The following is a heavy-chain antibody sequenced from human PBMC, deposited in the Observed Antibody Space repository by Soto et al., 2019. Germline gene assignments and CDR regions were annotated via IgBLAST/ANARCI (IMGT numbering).Heavy chain of an antibody. Sequence: GASVKVSCKASGYTFTSYYINWVRQATGQGLECMGWMNPNSGNTGYAQKFQGRVTMTRNTSISTAYMELSSLRSEDTAAYYCAREGAAGETNFDYWGQGTLVTVSS. CDR2: MNPNSGNT. CDR1: GYTFTSYY. D-gene: IGHD3-10*01. CDR3: AREGAAGETNFDY. J-gene: IGHJ4*02. V-gene: IGHV1-8*01.